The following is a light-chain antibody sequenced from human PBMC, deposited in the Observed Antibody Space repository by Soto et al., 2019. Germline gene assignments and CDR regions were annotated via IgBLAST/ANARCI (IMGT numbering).Light chain of an antibody. Sequence: QSALTQPASVSGSPGQSITISCTGTSSDVGGYNYVSWYQQHPGKAPKLMIYEVSNRPSGVSNRFSGSKSGNTASLTISGLQADDEADYYCSSYPSSSTRVFGGGTKVTVL. CDR1: SSDVGGYNY. CDR2: EVS. J-gene: IGLJ3*02. V-gene: IGLV2-14*01. CDR3: SSYPSSSTRV.